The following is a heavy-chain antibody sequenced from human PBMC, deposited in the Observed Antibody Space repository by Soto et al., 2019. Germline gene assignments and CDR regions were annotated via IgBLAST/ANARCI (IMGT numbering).Heavy chain of an antibody. Sequence: GSLRLSCAASGFTFSSYAMHWVRQAPGKGLEWVAVISYDGSNKYYADSVKGRFTISRDNSKNTLYLQMNSLRAEDTAVYYCARGTRLCSGGSCYHYYGMDVWGQGTTVTVS. V-gene: IGHV3-30-3*01. CDR1: GFTFSSYA. D-gene: IGHD2-15*01. CDR3: ARGTRLCSGGSCYHYYGMDV. CDR2: ISYDGSNK. J-gene: IGHJ6*02.